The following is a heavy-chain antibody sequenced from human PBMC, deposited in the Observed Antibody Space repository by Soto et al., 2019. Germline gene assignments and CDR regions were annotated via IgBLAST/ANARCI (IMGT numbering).Heavy chain of an antibody. D-gene: IGHD3-10*01. CDR3: ARDGYGSGSYYPWFDP. Sequence: SETLSLTCTVSGGSISSYYWSWIRQPPGEGLEWIGYIYYSGSTNYNPSLKGRVTISVDTSKNQFSLKLSSVTAADTAVYYCARDGYGSGSYYPWFDPWGQGTLVTVSS. CDR2: IYYSGST. CDR1: GGSISSYY. V-gene: IGHV4-59*01. J-gene: IGHJ5*02.